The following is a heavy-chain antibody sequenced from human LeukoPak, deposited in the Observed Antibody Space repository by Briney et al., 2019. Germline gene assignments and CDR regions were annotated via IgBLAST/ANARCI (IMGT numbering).Heavy chain of an antibody. D-gene: IGHD5-24*01. V-gene: IGHV1-69*13. J-gene: IGHJ4*02. Sequence: SVKVSCKASGGTFSSYAISWVRQAPGQGLERMGKIIPIFGTANYAQKFQGRVTITADESTSTAYMELSSLRSEDTAVYYCARDSHRDGYNFADYWGQGTLVTVSS. CDR2: IIPIFGTA. CDR1: GGTFSSYA. CDR3: ARDSHRDGYNFADY.